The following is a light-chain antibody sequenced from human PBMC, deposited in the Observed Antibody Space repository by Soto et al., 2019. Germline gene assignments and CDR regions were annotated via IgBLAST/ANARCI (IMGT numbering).Light chain of an antibody. CDR1: QTVSSTY. CDR3: QEYGSSRT. J-gene: IGKJ1*01. V-gene: IGKV3-20*01. Sequence: DILLTQSPGTLSLSPGERATLSCRASQTVSSTYLAWYQHKPGQAPRLLIYDASSRATGIPDRFSGGGSGTDFTLTISRLEPEDFAVYYCQEYGSSRTFGQGTKVEIK. CDR2: DAS.